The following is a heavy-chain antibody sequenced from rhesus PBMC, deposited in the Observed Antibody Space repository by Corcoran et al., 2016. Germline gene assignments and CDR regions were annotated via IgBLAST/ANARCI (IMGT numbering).Heavy chain of an antibody. D-gene: IGHD7-45*01. CDR1: GGSISSNW. Sequence: QLQLQESGPGLVKPSETLSLTCAVSGGSISSNWWSWIRQPPGKGLEGIGRISGSGGSTSHNPSLKRRVTISTDTSKNQLSLKLISVTAADTAVYYCARDLLTDRNFDYWGQGVLVTVSS. J-gene: IGHJ4*01. CDR3: ARDLLTDRNFDY. CDR2: ISGSGGST. V-gene: IGHV4-173*01.